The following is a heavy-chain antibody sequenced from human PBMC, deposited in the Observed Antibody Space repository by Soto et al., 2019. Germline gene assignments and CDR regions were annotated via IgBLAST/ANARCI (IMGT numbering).Heavy chain of an antibody. Sequence: PGGSLRLSCAASGFTFSSYSMNWVRQAPGKGLEWVSYISSSSSTIYYADSVKGRFTISRDNAKNSLYLQMNSLRAEDTALYYCARDHESDSILKDAFDIWGQGTMVTVSS. CDR2: ISSSSSTI. D-gene: IGHD3-22*01. V-gene: IGHV3-48*01. CDR3: ARDHESDSILKDAFDI. CDR1: GFTFSSYS. J-gene: IGHJ3*02.